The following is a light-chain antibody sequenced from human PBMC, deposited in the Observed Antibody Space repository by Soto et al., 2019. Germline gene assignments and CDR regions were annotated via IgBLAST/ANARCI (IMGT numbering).Light chain of an antibody. CDR3: ASWDETLFGWV. V-gene: IGLV1-47*02. Sequence: QSVLTQPPSVSGTPGQGVTISCSGGSSNIATNYVYWYQLLPGTAPNLVIFSNTIRPPRVPDRFSGSKSGASASLVISGLRSEDEADYFCASWDETLFGWVFGGGTKVTVL. CDR1: SSNIATNY. CDR2: SNT. J-gene: IGLJ3*02.